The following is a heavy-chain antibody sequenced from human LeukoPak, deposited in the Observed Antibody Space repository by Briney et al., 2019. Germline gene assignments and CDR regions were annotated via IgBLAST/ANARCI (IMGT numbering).Heavy chain of an antibody. J-gene: IGHJ6*02. CDR2: MNLNSGNT. CDR1: GYTFTSYD. Sequence: ASVKVSCKASGYTFTSYDINWVRQATGQGLEWMGWMNLNSGNTGYAQKFQGRVTMTRNTSISTAYMELSRLRSEDTAGYYCAGGYYSNRSYYYYYGMDVWGQGTTVTVSS. D-gene: IGHD4-11*01. V-gene: IGHV1-8*01. CDR3: AGGYYSNRSYYYYYGMDV.